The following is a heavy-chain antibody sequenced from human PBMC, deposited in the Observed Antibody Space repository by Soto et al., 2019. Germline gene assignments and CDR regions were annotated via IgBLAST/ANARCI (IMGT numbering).Heavy chain of an antibody. D-gene: IGHD5-18*01. CDR3: VRDLGDGYKSA. J-gene: IGHJ4*02. CDR1: EFPVSTTY. V-gene: IGHV3-53*04. Sequence: EVQLVESGGGLVQPGGSLRLSCSASEFPVSTTYMSWVRQAPGKGLECVAIIFANDNAYYGDSVKGRFTISRRNSRSTLDLQMNNLGPEDTAVYYCVRDLGDGYKSAWGQGTLVTVSS. CDR2: IFANDNA.